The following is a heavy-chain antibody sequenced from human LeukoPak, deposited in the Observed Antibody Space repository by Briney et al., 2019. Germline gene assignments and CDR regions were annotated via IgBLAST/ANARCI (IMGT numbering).Heavy chain of an antibody. J-gene: IGHJ4*02. CDR1: GYTFTSYA. V-gene: IGHV1-3*01. Sequence: GASVKVSCTASGYTFTSYAIHWVRQAPGQRLEWMAWINAANGNTKYSQKFQGRVTITRDTSASTAYMELTSLRSEDTAVYYCARSYSPYCSSTTRLIPYDYWGQGTLVTVSS. CDR3: ARSYSPYCSSTTRLIPYDY. CDR2: INAANGNT. D-gene: IGHD2-2*01.